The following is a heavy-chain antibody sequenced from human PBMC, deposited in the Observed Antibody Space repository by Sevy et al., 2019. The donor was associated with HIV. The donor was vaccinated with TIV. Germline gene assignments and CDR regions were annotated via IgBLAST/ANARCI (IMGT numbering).Heavy chain of an antibody. V-gene: IGHV4-59*01. D-gene: IGHD6-19*01. J-gene: IGHJ6*02. CDR1: GDSIIDYY. Sequence: SETLSLTCTVSGDSIIDYYWSWIRQPPGKGLEWIGYIHNRGRYNYNPSLKSRVTISGDVSKNQFSLKLSSVTAADTAVYYCARVTSGYSSGWYPYYHYYGIDVWGQGTTVTVSS. CDR3: ARVTSGYSSGWYPYYHYYGIDV. CDR2: IHNRGRY.